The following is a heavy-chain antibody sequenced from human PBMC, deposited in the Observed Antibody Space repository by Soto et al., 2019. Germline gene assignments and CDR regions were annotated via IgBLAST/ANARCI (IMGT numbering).Heavy chain of an antibody. Sequence: EVQLLESGGGLVQPGGSLRLSCVASGFTFSTRAMMWVRQAPGKGLEWVSGIVGSGDAFHADSVKGRFTISKDNSKNTLYLQMNGLRAEDTAVYFCAKDAVYDDGVWLQDYWGQGTLVTVSS. D-gene: IGHD4-17*01. J-gene: IGHJ4*02. CDR1: GFTFSTRA. CDR3: AKDAVYDDGVWLQDY. V-gene: IGHV3-23*01. CDR2: IVGSGDA.